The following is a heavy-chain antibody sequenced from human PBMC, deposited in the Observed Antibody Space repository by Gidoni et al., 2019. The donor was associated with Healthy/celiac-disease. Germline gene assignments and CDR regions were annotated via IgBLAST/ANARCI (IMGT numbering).Heavy chain of an antibody. CDR3: ATTWELQRDDAFDI. V-gene: IGHV5-51*01. CDR2: IYPGDSDT. J-gene: IGHJ3*02. CDR1: GYSFTSYW. Sequence: EVQLVQSGAEVKKPGESLNICGKGSGYSFTSYWIGWVRQKPGKGLEWMGIIYPGDSDTSYSPSFQGQVTISADKSISTAYLQWSSLKASDTAMYYCATTWELQRDDAFDIWGQGTMVTVSS. D-gene: IGHD1-26*01.